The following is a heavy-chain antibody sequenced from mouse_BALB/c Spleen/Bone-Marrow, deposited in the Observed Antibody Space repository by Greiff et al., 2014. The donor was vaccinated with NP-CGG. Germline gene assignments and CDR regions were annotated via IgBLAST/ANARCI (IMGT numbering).Heavy chain of an antibody. J-gene: IGHJ2*01. CDR1: GVSLASFG. D-gene: IGHD2-3*01. CDR3: TREREGDGYYDFDY. V-gene: IGHV2-9*02. CDR2: IWGGGAT. Sequence: QVQLKESGPGLVAPSQSLTITCTVSGVSLASFGIHWVRQPPGKGLEWVGVIWGGGATNYNSALMSRLSISKDNSKSQVFLKMNSLQIDDTAMFYCTREREGDGYYDFDYWGQGTIFTVSS.